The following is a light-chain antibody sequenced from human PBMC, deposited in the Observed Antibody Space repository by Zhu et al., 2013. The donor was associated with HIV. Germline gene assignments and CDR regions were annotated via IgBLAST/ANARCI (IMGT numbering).Light chain of an antibody. V-gene: IGKV1-9*01. J-gene: IGKJ3*01. CDR3: QHVNNNAA. Sequence: DIQLTQSPSFLSASVGDRVTITRRASQDIGKYLAWYQQRPGKAPNLLVYAASTTQSGVPSRFGGRGSGTEFTLTIDSLQPEDFATYYCQHVNNNAAFGPGTNLDV. CDR2: AAS. CDR1: QDIGKY.